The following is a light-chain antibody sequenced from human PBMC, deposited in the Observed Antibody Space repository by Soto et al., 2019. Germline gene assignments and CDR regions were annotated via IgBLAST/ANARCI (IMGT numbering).Light chain of an antibody. CDR2: AAS. V-gene: IGKV1-8*01. CDR3: QQYYSYPWT. Sequence: AIRMTQSPSSLSASTGDRVTITCRASQGISSYLTWYQQKPVKAPKLLIYAASTLQSGVPSRFSGSGSVTDFSITISCLQSEDFETYYCQQYYSYPWTFGQGTKVAIK. CDR1: QGISSY. J-gene: IGKJ1*01.